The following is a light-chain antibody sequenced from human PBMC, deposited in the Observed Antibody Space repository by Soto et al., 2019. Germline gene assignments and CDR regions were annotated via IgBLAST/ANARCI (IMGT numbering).Light chain of an antibody. CDR2: TTD. V-gene: IGLV7-43*01. CDR3: LLYYGGAHLV. CDR1: TGAVTRGNY. Sequence: QAVVTQEPSLTVSPGGTVTLTCASSTGAVTRGNYPSWFQQKPGQAPRTLIYTTDDKHSWTPARFSGSLRGGKAALTLSGVQPEDEAEYYCLLYYGGAHLVFGGGTKLTVL. J-gene: IGLJ3*02.